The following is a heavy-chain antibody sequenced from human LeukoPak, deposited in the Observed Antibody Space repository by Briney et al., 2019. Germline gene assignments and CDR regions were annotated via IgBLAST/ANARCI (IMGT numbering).Heavy chain of an antibody. J-gene: IGHJ4*02. V-gene: IGHV3-11*01. CDR3: ASLNLDYGDYHFDY. CDR2: ISSSGSTI. Sequence: PGGSLRLSCAASGFTFSDYYMSWIRQAPGKGLEWVSYISSSGSTIYYADSVKGRFTISRDNAKNSLYLQMNSLRAEDTAVYYCASLNLDYGDYHFDYWGQGTLVTVSS. CDR1: GFTFSDYY. D-gene: IGHD4-17*01.